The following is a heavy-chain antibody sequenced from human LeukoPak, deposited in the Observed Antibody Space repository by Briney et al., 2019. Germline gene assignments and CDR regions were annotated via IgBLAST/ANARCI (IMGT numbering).Heavy chain of an antibody. CDR3: ARGILYGDYVYGMDV. CDR1: GGSISSYY. V-gene: IGHV4-59*12. D-gene: IGHD4-17*01. J-gene: IGHJ6*02. CDR2: IYYSGST. Sequence: SETLSLTCTVSGGSISSYYWSWIRQPPGKGLEWIGYIYYSGSTNYNPSLKRRVTISVDTSKNQFSLKLSSVTAADTAVYYCARGILYGDYVYGMDVWGQGTTVTVSS.